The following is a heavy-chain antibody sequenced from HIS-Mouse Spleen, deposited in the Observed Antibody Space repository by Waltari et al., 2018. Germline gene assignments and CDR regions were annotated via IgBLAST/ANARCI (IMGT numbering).Heavy chain of an antibody. J-gene: IGHJ3*02. V-gene: IGHV4-39*07. CDR1: GGSISRSSYY. CDR2: IYYSGST. Sequence: QLQLQESGPGLVKPSETLSLTCPVSGGSISRSSYYWGWIRQPPGKGLEWIGSIYYSGSTYYNPSLKSRVTISVDTSKNQFSLKLSSVTAADTAVYYCARVPGDYSGAFDIWGQGTMVTVSS. CDR3: ARVPGDYSGAFDI. D-gene: IGHD4-17*01.